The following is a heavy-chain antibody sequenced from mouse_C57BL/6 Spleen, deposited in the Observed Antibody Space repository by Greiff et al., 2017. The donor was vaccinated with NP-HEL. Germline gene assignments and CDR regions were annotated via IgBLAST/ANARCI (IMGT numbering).Heavy chain of an antibody. J-gene: IGHJ2*01. D-gene: IGHD2-1*01. Sequence: EVHLVESGGGLVQPGGSLSLSCAASGFTFTDYDMSWVRQPPGKALEWVGFIRNKANGYTTEYSASGKGRFTISRDNTQSILYLQMNALRAEDSATYYCARYSNYVLYFDYWGQGTTLTVSS. CDR1: GFTFTDYD. CDR2: IRNKANGYTT. V-gene: IGHV7-3*01. CDR3: ARYSNYVLYFDY.